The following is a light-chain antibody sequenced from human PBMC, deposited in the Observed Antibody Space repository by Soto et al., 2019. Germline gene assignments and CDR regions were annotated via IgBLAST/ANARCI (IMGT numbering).Light chain of an antibody. Sequence: DIVLTQSPGTLSLSPGERAALACRASQSVRNNDVAWYQQRPGQAPRLLISGTSRRATGVTDRFSGSGSGTDVTLTITRREPEDFAGYFCQQYGSSPTCGQGPRLDFK. CDR1: QSVRNND. V-gene: IGKV3-20*01. CDR2: GTS. J-gene: IGKJ5*01. CDR3: QQYGSSPT.